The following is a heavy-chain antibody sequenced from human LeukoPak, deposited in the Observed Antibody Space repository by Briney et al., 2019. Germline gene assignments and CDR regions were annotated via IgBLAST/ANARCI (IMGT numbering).Heavy chain of an antibody. D-gene: IGHD3-10*01. CDR3: ARNHSYGSGSHYHPQNWFDP. V-gene: IGHV4-39*01. Sequence: PSETLSLTCTVSGGSISSSSFYWGWIRQPRGKGLEWIASMYYSGSTYHNPAPKTRVTISVDTSKNQVSLTLRSVTAADTAVYYCARNHSYGSGSHYHPQNWFDPWGQGTLVTVSS. CDR2: MYYSGST. CDR1: GGSISSSSFY. J-gene: IGHJ5*02.